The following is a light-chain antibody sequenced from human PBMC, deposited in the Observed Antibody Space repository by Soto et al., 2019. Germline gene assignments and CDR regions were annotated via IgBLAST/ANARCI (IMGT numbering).Light chain of an antibody. J-gene: IGLJ2*01. V-gene: IGLV1-47*01. CDR3: AAWDDSLSGVV. CDR2: RNN. CDR1: SSNIGSNF. Sequence: VLTQPPSASGTPGQRVTISCSGSSSNIGSNFIYWYQQLPGTAPKLLIYRNNERPSGVPDRFSGSKSGTSASLAISGLRSEDEADYHCAAWDDSLSGVVFGGGTKVTVL.